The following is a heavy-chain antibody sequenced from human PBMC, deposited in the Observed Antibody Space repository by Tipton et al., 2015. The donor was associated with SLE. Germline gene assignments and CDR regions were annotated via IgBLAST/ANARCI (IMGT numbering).Heavy chain of an antibody. CDR2: ISGRDDTT. Sequence: SLRLSCAASGFSFGSYAMSWVRLTPGKGLEWVSSISGRDDTTYYADSVKGRFTISRDNAKNSLYLQMNSLRAEDTALYYCARDPYYLDYWGQGTLVIVSS. CDR3: ARDPYYLDY. J-gene: IGHJ4*02. V-gene: IGHV3-23*01. CDR1: GFSFGSYA.